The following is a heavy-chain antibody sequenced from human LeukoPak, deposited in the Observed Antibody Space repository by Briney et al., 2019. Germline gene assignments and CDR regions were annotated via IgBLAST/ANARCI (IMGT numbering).Heavy chain of an antibody. J-gene: IGHJ4*02. V-gene: IGHV3-64*01. D-gene: IGHD3-22*01. Sequence: GGSLRLSCAASGFTFSSYAMHWVRQAPGKGLEYVSAISSNGGSTYYANSVKGRFTISRDNSKNTLYLQMGSLRAEDMAVYYCARSLNYYDSSGYYLGVLDYWGQGTLVTVSS. CDR2: ISSNGGST. CDR1: GFTFSSYA. CDR3: ARSLNYYDSSGYYLGVLDY.